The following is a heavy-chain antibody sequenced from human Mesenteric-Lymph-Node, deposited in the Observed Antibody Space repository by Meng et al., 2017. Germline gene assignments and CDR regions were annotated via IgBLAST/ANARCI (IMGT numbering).Heavy chain of an antibody. CDR2: ISSNGGST. CDR1: GFTFSSYA. D-gene: IGHD2/OR15-2a*01. J-gene: IGHJ4*02. V-gene: IGHV3-64*01. CDR3: ARQYLQGG. Sequence: GESLKISCAASGFTFSSYAMHWVRQAPGKGLEYVSAISSNGGSTYYANSVKGRFTISRDNSKNTLYLQMGSLRAEDMAVYYCARQYLQGGWGQGTLVTVSS.